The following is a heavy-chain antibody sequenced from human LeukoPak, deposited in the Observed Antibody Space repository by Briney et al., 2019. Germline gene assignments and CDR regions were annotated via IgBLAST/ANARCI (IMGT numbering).Heavy chain of an antibody. Sequence: SETLSLTCTVSAGSISSQYWSWIRQPPGKGLEWIGYIYSDGSTNYNPSLKSRVTISAETSKNQFSLKLRSVTAGDTAVYYCARNWQYCGSGACYGVFDYWGQGTLVTVSS. J-gene: IGHJ4*02. CDR1: AGSISSQY. D-gene: IGHD2-15*01. V-gene: IGHV4-59*11. CDR2: IYSDGST. CDR3: ARNWQYCGSGACYGVFDY.